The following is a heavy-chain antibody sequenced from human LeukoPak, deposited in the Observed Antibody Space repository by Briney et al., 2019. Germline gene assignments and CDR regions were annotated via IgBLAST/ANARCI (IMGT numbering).Heavy chain of an antibody. V-gene: IGHV3-7*01. J-gene: IGHJ4*02. CDR3: ARGVQLWLYYFDY. CDR1: GFTFSSYW. D-gene: IGHD5-18*01. Sequence: GGSLRLSCAASGFTFSSYWMSWVRQAPGKGLEWVANIKQDGSEKYYVDSVKGRFTISRDNAKNSLYLQMNSLRAEDTAVYYCARGVQLWLYYFDYWGQGTLVTVSS. CDR2: IKQDGSEK.